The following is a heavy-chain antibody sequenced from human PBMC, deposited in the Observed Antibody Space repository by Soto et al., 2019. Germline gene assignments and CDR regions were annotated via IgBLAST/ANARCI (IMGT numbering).Heavy chain of an antibody. V-gene: IGHV4-39*01. Sequence: SETLSLTCTVSGGSISSSSYYWGWIRQPPGKGLEWIGSIYYSGSTYYNPSLKSRVTISVDTSKNQFSLKLSSVTAADTAVYYCARGGGRAKAHSSSWYPNWFDPWRHGTLVTVSS. CDR1: GGSISSSSYY. CDR2: IYYSGST. J-gene: IGHJ5*02. CDR3: ARGGGRAKAHSSSWYPNWFDP. D-gene: IGHD6-13*01.